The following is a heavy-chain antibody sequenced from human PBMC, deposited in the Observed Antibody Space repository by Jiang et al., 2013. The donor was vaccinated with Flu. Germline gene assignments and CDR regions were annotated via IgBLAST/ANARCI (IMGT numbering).Heavy chain of an antibody. D-gene: IGHD4-11*01. CDR3: AKGFTSNWPYYFDF. J-gene: IGHJ4*02. CDR2: ISTGGATT. Sequence: GLEWVSDISTGGATTYYADSVRGRFTISRDNSKNTLYLQMNSLRADDTAEYYCAKGFTSNWPYYFDFWDQGTLVTVSS. V-gene: IGHV3-23*01.